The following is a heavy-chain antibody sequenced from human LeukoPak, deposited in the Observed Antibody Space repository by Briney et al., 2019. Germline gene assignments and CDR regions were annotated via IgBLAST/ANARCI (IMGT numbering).Heavy chain of an antibody. CDR1: GFSFSGNA. Sequence: GGSLRLSCSASGFSFSGNAMHWVRQAPGKGLEYVSAISSNGAGTYYVDSVKGRFTISRDNSKNTLYLQMSSLRLEDTALYYCVKGGSEGGDHWSQGTLVTVSS. D-gene: IGHD1-26*01. V-gene: IGHV3-64D*09. CDR3: VKGGSEGGDH. J-gene: IGHJ4*02. CDR2: ISSNGAGT.